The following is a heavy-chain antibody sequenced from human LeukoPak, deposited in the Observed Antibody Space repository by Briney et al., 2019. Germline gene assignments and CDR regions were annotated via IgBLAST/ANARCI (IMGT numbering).Heavy chain of an antibody. Sequence: SETLSLTCTVSGGSISSYYWSWIRQPPGKGLEWIGYIYYSGSTNYNPSLKSRVTTSVDTSKNQFSLKLSSVTAADTAVYYCARGAAARLYGMDVWGQGTTVTVSS. CDR1: GGSISSYY. J-gene: IGHJ6*02. CDR2: IYYSGST. D-gene: IGHD6-13*01. V-gene: IGHV4-59*01. CDR3: ARGAAARLYGMDV.